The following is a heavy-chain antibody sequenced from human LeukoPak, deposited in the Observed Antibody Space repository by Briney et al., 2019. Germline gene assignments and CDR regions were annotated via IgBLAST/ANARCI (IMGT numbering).Heavy chain of an antibody. CDR1: GGSISSYY. CDR2: IYYSGST. J-gene: IGHJ4*02. V-gene: IGHV4-59*01. Sequence: PGGSLRLSCTVSGGSISSYYWSWIRQPPGKGLEWIGYIYYSGSTNYNPSLKSRVTISVDTSKYQFSLKLSSVTAADTAVYYCAGASYDSSGVHWGQGTLVTVSS. CDR3: AGASYDSSGVH. D-gene: IGHD3-22*01.